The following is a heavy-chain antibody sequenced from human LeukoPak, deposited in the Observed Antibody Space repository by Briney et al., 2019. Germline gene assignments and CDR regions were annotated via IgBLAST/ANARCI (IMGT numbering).Heavy chain of an antibody. CDR2: IWYDGSNK. V-gene: IGHV3-33*08. Sequence: GRSLRLSCAASGFSFSTYAMHWVRQAPGKGVEWVAVIWYDGSNKYYADSVKGRFTISRDNSKNTLYLQMNSLRAEDTAVYYCARRSYGSGSYYLDYWGQGTLVTVSS. J-gene: IGHJ4*02. CDR3: ARRSYGSGSYYLDY. D-gene: IGHD3-10*01. CDR1: GFSFSTYA.